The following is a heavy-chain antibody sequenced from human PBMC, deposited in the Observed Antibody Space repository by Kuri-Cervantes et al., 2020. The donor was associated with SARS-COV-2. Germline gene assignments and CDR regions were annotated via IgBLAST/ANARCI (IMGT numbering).Heavy chain of an antibody. D-gene: IGHD4-17*01. V-gene: IGHV3-21*04. Sequence: GESLKISCSASGFTLSSHNMIWVRQAPGKGLEWVSAISASSAYIYYADSMKGRFTISRDNTENSLDLQMDSLRAEDTAVYYCARDSAWANGDNSYYFDYWGQGTLVTVSS. J-gene: IGHJ4*02. CDR3: ARDSAWANGDNSYYFDY. CDR1: GFTLSSHN. CDR2: ISASSAYI.